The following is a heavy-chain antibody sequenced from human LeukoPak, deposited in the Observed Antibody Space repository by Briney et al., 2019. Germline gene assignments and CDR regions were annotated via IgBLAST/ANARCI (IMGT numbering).Heavy chain of an antibody. J-gene: IGHJ4*02. Sequence: GGSLRLSCAASGFTFSSYGMSWVRQAPGKGLEWVSAISGSGGSTYYADSVKGRFTISRDNSKNTLYLQMNSLRAEDTAVYYCARDSDESSGSFDYWGQGALVTVSS. V-gene: IGHV3-23*01. CDR2: ISGSGGST. CDR1: GFTFSSYG. D-gene: IGHD3-22*01. CDR3: ARDSDESSGSFDY.